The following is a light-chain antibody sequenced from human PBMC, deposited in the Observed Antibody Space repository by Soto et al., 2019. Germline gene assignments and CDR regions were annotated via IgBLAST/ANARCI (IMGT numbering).Light chain of an antibody. CDR1: SSDVGGHNY. CDR3: GSYTTRSTVV. J-gene: IGLJ2*01. Sequence: QSALTQPASVSGSPGQSITISCTGTSSDVGGHNYVSWYQQQSGKAPKLMIFEVSNRPSGVSNRFSGSKSGNTASLTISGLQAEDEADYYCGSYTTRSTVVFGGGTKLTVL. CDR2: EVS. V-gene: IGLV2-14*01.